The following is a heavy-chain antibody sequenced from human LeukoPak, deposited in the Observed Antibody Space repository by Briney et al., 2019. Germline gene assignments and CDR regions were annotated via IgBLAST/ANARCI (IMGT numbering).Heavy chain of an antibody. Sequence: ASVKVSCKASGYTFTSYYMHWVRQAPGQGLEWMGIINPSGDSTSYAQKFQGRVTITRDTSTSTVYMELSSLTSDDTAVYYCARERDSSSWHYYYYYGMDIWGQGTTVTVSS. CDR1: GYTFTSYY. J-gene: IGHJ6*02. D-gene: IGHD6-13*01. CDR3: ARERDSSSWHYYYYYGMDI. CDR2: INPSGDST. V-gene: IGHV1-46*01.